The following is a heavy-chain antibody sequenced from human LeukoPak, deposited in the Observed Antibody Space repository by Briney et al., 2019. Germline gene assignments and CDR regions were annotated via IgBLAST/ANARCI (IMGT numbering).Heavy chain of an antibody. V-gene: IGHV1-46*01. CDR3: AREPDSSGYFNWFDP. D-gene: IGHD3-22*01. CDR2: INPSGGST. CDR1: GYTFASYY. Sequence: ASVKVSCKASGYTFASYYMHWVRQAPGQGLEWMGIINPSGGSTSYAQKFQGRVTMTRDTSTSTVYMELSSLRSEDTAVYYCAREPDSSGYFNWFDPWGQGTLVTVSS. J-gene: IGHJ5*02.